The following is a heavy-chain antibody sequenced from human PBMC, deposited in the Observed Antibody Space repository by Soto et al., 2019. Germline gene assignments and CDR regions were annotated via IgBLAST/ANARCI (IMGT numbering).Heavy chain of an antibody. Sequence: GGSLRLSCAASGFTFSSSWMAWVRQAPGKGLEWVALINPDGSVASYVGSVRGRFIISRDNAQNSLYLQMNSVSAEDKAVYYCSRDPGFGAIDYWGQGTLVTVSS. CDR1: GFTFSSSW. V-gene: IGHV3-7*01. J-gene: IGHJ4*02. CDR3: SRDPGFGAIDY. D-gene: IGHD3-10*01. CDR2: INPDGSVA.